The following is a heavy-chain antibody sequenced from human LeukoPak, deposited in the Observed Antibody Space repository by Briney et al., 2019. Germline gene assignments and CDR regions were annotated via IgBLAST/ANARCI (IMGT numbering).Heavy chain of an antibody. V-gene: IGHV1-2*02. D-gene: IGHD3-16*01. CDR1: GYTFTGYY. CDR3: ARVRYRLAETYIDY. CDR2: INPNSGGT. Sequence: ASVKVSCKASGYTFTGYYMHWVRQAPGQGLEWMGWINPNSGGTNYAQKFQDRVTMTRDTSISTAYMELSRLRSDDTAVYYCARVRYRLAETYIDYWGQGTLVTVSS. J-gene: IGHJ4*02.